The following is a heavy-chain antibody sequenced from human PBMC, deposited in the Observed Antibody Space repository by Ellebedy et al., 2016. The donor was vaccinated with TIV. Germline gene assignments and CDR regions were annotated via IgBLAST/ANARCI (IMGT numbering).Heavy chain of an antibody. CDR2: IWYDGSNK. CDR3: ARVDYDYVWGSYRHTHLDY. CDR1: GFTFSSYG. D-gene: IGHD3-16*02. J-gene: IGHJ4*02. V-gene: IGHV3-33*01. Sequence: PGGSLRLSCAASGFTFSSYGMHWVRQAPGKGLEWVAFIWYDGSNKYYADSVKGRFTISRDNSKNTLYLQMNSLRAEDTAVYFCARVDYDYVWGSYRHTHLDYWGQGTLVSVSS.